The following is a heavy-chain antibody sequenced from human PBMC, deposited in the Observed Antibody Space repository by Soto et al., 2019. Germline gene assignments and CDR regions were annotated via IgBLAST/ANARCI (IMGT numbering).Heavy chain of an antibody. J-gene: IGHJ6*02. CDR2: ISYDGSNK. CDR3: ARDSVPAALASVAFGV. CDR1: GFTFSSYA. Sequence: QVQLVESGGGVVQPGRSLRLSCAASGFTFSSYAMHWVRQAPGKGLEWVAVISYDGSNKYYADSVKGRFTISRDNSKNTLYLQMNSLRAEDTAVYYCARDSVPAALASVAFGVWGQGTTVTVSS. V-gene: IGHV3-30-3*01. D-gene: IGHD2-2*01.